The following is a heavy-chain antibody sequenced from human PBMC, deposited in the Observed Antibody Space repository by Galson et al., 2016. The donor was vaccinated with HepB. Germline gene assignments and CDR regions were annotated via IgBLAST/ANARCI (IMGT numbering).Heavy chain of an antibody. CDR2: IYHSGST. J-gene: IGHJ6*02. CDR3: VRNGYYCLDA. CDR1: GVSISGTNW. V-gene: IGHV4-4*02. Sequence: ETLSLTCAVSGVSISGTNWWSWVRQPPGKGLEWIGEIYHSGSTNYNPSLQSRVTISVDTSKNQFSLNLNSVTAADTALYYCVRNGYYCLDAWGQGTMVTVSS.